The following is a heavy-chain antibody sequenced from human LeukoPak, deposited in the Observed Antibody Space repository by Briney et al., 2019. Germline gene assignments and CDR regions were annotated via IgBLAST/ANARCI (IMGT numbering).Heavy chain of an antibody. Sequence: SETLSLTCTVSGGSISSYYWSWIRQPPGKGLEWIGYIYYSGSTTYNPSLKSRVTISVDTSKNQFSLKLSSVNAADTAVYYCARQYCSGGSCYPDYWGQGTLVTVSS. D-gene: IGHD2-15*01. CDR3: ARQYCSGGSCYPDY. J-gene: IGHJ4*02. CDR2: IYYSGST. V-gene: IGHV4-59*08. CDR1: GGSISSYY.